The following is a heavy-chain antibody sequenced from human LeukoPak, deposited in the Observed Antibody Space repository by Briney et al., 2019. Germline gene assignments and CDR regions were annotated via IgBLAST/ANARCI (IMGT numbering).Heavy chain of an antibody. V-gene: IGHV4-59*08. CDR3: ARHRGYSFDF. J-gene: IGHJ4*02. CDR1: GGSISSYY. Sequence: SETLSLTCTVSGGSISSYYWSWIRQPPGKGLEWIGYIYYSGSTNYSPSLKSRVTISVDKSKNQFSLKLRSVTAADTAVFYCARHRGYSFDFWGRGTLVSVSS. CDR2: IYYSGST.